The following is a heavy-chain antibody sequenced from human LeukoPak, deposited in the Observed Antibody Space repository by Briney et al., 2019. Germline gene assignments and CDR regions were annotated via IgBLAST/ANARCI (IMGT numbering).Heavy chain of an antibody. J-gene: IGHJ4*02. Sequence: SETLSLTCAVYGESFSGYYWSWIRQPPGKGLEGIGEINHSGRTNYNPPLQSRGTISVDTSKNHHSLQLNSVTPEDTAVYYCAREEAGTYGFHYWGQGTLVTVSS. D-gene: IGHD3-10*01. CDR1: GESFSGYY. V-gene: IGHV4-34*01. CDR3: AREEAGTYGFHY. CDR2: INHSGRT.